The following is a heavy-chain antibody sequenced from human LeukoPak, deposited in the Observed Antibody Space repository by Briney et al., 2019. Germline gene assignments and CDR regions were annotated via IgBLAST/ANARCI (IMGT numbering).Heavy chain of an antibody. V-gene: IGHV4-34*01. CDR2: INHSGST. CDR3: ARLLTGFGT. D-gene: IGHD3-9*01. J-gene: IGHJ5*02. Sequence: SETLSLTCAVYGGSFSGYYWSWIRQPPGKGLEWIGEINHSGSTNYNPSLKSRVTISVDTSKNQFSLKLSSVTAADTAVHYCARLLTGFGTWGQGTLVTVSS. CDR1: GGSFSGYY.